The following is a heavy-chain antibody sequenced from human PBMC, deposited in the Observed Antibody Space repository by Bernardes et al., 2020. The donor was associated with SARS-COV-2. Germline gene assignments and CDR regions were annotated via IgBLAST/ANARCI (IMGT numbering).Heavy chain of an antibody. J-gene: IGHJ4*02. V-gene: IGHV3-48*03. Sequence: GSLRLSCAASGFTFSSYEMNWVRQAPGKGLEWVSYISSSGSTIYYADSVKGRFTISRDNAKNSLYLQMNSLRAEDTAVYYCARGGGSGSYDFDYWGQGTLVTVSS. CDR2: ISSSGSTI. CDR3: ARGGGSGSYDFDY. CDR1: GFTFSSYE. D-gene: IGHD3-10*01.